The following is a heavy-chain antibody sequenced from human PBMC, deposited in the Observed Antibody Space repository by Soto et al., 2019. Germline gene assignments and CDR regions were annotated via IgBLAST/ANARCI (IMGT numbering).Heavy chain of an antibody. J-gene: IGHJ3*02. CDR1: GFTFSSYW. D-gene: IGHD6-13*01. CDR2: INSDGSST. Sequence: TGGSLRLSXAASGFTFSSYWMHWVRQAPGKGLVWVSRINSDGSSTSYADSVKGRFTISRDNAKNTLYLQMNSLRAEDTAVYYCARGYSSSWFQVGAFDIWGQGTMVTVSS. CDR3: ARGYSSSWFQVGAFDI. V-gene: IGHV3-74*01.